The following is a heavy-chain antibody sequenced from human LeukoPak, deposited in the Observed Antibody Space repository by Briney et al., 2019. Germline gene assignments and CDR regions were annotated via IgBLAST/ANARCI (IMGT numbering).Heavy chain of an antibody. Sequence: GASVKVSCKASGYTFTSYGISWVRQAPGQGLEWMGWISAYNGNTNYAQKLQGRVTMTTDTSTSTAYMELRSLRSDDTAVYYCARDGYCSGGSCYVGGMDVWGQGTTVTDSS. D-gene: IGHD2-15*01. CDR3: ARDGYCSGGSCYVGGMDV. J-gene: IGHJ6*02. CDR2: ISAYNGNT. CDR1: GYTFTSYG. V-gene: IGHV1-18*01.